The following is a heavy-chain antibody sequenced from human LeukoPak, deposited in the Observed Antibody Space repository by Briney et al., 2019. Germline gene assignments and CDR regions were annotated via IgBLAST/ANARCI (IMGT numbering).Heavy chain of an antibody. J-gene: IGHJ5*02. CDR2: LWFDGNNK. D-gene: IGHD2-21*02. CDR1: GFTFSSYG. V-gene: IGHV3-33*01. Sequence: GGSLRLSCAASGFTFSSYGMHWVRQAPGKGLEWVAVLWFDGNNKYYADSVKGRFTISRDNSKNTLNLQMNNLRVEDTAVYYCARVMTAITNWFDPWGQGTLVTVSS. CDR3: ARVMTAITNWFDP.